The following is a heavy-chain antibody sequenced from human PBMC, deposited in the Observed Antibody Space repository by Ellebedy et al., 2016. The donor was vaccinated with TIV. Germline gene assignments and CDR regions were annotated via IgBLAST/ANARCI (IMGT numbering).Heavy chain of an antibody. J-gene: IGHJ5*02. CDR3: VRVRPINLLYSSSSYWFGP. V-gene: IGHV4-34*01. D-gene: IGHD6-6*01. CDR2: ISHNGNT. Sequence: SETLSLXCAVYGGSFSGYFWSWIRQPPGRGLEWIGEISHNGNTNYKPSLKSRVTISVDTSRNQFTLNLTSVTAADTAVYYCVRVRPINLLYSSSSYWFGPWGQGTLVTVSS. CDR1: GGSFSGYF.